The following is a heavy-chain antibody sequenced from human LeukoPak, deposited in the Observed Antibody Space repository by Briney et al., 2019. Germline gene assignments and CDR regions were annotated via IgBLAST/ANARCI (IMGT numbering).Heavy chain of an antibody. CDR3: ARAPSDWGATDWFDP. J-gene: IGHJ5*02. D-gene: IGHD7-27*01. CDR1: GGSVSAYY. CDR2: IYRSGIT. Sequence: LETLSLTCTVSGGSVSAYYWNWIRQPPGKGLEWIGFIYRSGITSYNPSLKSRVTISIDTSKNDFSLNLTSVTAADTAVYYCARAPSDWGATDWFDPWGHGTLITVSS. V-gene: IGHV4-59*02.